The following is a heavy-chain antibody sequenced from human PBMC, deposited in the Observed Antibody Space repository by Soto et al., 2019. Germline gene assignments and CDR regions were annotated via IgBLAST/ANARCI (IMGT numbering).Heavy chain of an antibody. CDR3: ARRYGWAFDI. D-gene: IGHD3-16*01. CDR2: IYYSGST. J-gene: IGHJ3*02. CDR1: GGSISSYY. Sequence: KTSETLSLTCTVSGGSISSYYWSWIRQPPGKGLEWIGYIYYSGSTNYNPSLKSRVTISVDTSKNQFSLKLSSVTAADTAVYYCARRYGWAFDIWGQGTMVTVSS. V-gene: IGHV4-59*08.